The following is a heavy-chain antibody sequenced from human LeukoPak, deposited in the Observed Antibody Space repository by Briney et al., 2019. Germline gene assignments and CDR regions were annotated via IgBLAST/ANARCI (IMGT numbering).Heavy chain of an antibody. CDR2: IRYDASDK. CDR3: AKDKAFLAGYFDY. Sequence: PGGSLRLSCAASGFTFDDYGMHWVRQAPGKGLEWVAFIRYDASDKYYADSVKGRFTISRDNSKNTLYLQMNSLRPEDTAVYYCAKDKAFLAGYFDYWGQGNLVTVSS. CDR1: GFTFDDYG. V-gene: IGHV3-30*02. J-gene: IGHJ4*02.